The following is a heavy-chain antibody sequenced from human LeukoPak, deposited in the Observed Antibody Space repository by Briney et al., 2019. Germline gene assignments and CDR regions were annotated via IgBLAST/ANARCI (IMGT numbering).Heavy chain of an antibody. CDR3: ARSPHDVYCTNGVCYMDV. J-gene: IGHJ6*03. V-gene: IGHV3-74*01. CDR2: IKSDGRST. D-gene: IGHD2-8*01. Sequence: GGSLRLSCAASGFTFTSYWMHWVRQVPGKVLAWVSRIKSDGRSTYYADSVKGRVTISRDNAQNTVYLQMNSLRAEDTAVYYCARSPHDVYCTNGVCYMDVWGKGTTVTVSS. CDR1: GFTFTSYW.